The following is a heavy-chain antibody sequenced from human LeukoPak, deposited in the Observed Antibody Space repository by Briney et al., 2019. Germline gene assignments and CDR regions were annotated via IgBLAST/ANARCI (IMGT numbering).Heavy chain of an antibody. CDR1: GGSFSGYY. D-gene: IGHD6-13*01. V-gene: IGHV4-34*01. Sequence: PSETLSLTCAVYGGSFSGYYWSWLRQPPGKGLEWIGEINHSGSTNYNPSLKSRVTISVDTSKNQFSLKLSSVTAADTAVYYCARCRCGSSWPLPYYYYGMDVWGQGTTVTVSS. CDR3: ARCRCGSSWPLPYYYYGMDV. J-gene: IGHJ6*02. CDR2: INHSGST.